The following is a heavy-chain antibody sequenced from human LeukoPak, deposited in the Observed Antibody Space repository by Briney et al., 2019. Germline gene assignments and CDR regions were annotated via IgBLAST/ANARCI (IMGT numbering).Heavy chain of an antibody. CDR3: AKDRASSWWYFDL. V-gene: IGHV4-39*07. J-gene: IGHJ2*01. Sequence: SETLSLTCTVSGGSISSSSYYWGWIRQPPGKGLEWIGSIYYSGSTYYNPSLKSRVTISVDTSKNQFSLKLSSVTAADTAVYYCAKDRASSWWYFDLWGRGTLVTVSS. CDR2: IYYSGST. CDR1: GGSISSSSYY. D-gene: IGHD1-26*01.